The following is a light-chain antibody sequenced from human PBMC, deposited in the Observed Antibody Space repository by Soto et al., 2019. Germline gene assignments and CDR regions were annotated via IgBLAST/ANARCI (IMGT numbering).Light chain of an antibody. Sequence: DIQMTQSPSSLSASVGDRVTITCRASQSISSYLNWYQQKPGKAPKLLIYDASNLQSWVPSRFSGSGSGTAFTLSISMLQPEDFKAYYCQHIYDPPITLGQGTRLEIK. J-gene: IGKJ5*01. CDR2: DAS. CDR1: QSISSY. CDR3: QHIYDPPIT. V-gene: IGKV1-39*01.